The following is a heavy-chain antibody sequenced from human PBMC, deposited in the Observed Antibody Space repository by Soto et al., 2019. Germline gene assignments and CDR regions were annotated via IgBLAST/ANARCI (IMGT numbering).Heavy chain of an antibody. V-gene: IGHV3-72*01. Sequence: EVQLVESGGAWVQPGGSLRLSCAASGFTFNDHYMDWVRQAPGKGLEWGGRSRDKGNSYSTDYAAAVKGRFTVSREDSKNSLFLHMNSLTTDETAVYYCARVVVILNSYSALDVWGQVSTVTISS. J-gene: IGHJ6*01. CDR2: SRDKGNSYST. D-gene: IGHD3-3*01. CDR3: ARVVVILNSYSALDV. CDR1: GFTFNDHY.